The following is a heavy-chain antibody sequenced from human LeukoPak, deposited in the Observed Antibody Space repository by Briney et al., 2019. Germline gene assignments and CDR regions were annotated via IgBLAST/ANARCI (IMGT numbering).Heavy chain of an antibody. CDR2: MNPNSGNT. D-gene: IGHD3-22*01. CDR3: ARVGKSRYYDSSGYYYVLYY. V-gene: IGHV1-8*01. J-gene: IGHJ4*02. Sequence: ASVKVSCKASGYTFTSYDINWVRQATGQGLEWMGWMNPNSGNTGYAQKFQGRVTMTRNTSISTAYMELSSLRSEDTAVYYCARVGKSRYYDSSGYYYVLYYWGQGTLVTVSS. CDR1: GYTFTSYD.